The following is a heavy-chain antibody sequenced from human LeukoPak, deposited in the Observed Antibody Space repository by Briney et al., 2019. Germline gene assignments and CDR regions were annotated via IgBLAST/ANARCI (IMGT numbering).Heavy chain of an antibody. CDR1: GWSFSGYY. V-gene: IGHV4-34*01. CDR2: INHSGST. D-gene: IGHD3-3*01. CDR3: ASRRITIFGVVTQFDY. Sequence: SETLSLTCAVYGWSFSGYYWSWIRQPPGKGLEWIGEINHSGSTNYNPSLKSRVTISVDTSKNQFSLKLSSVTAADTAVYYCASRRITIFGVVTQFDYWGQGTLVTVSS. J-gene: IGHJ4*02.